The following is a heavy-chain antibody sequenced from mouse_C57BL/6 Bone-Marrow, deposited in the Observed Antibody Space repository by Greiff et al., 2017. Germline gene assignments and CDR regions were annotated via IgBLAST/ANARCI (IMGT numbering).Heavy chain of an antibody. CDR3: AKKGGLPWYFDV. CDR1: GFSLTSYG. J-gene: IGHJ1*03. V-gene: IGHV2-5*01. CDR2: IWRGGST. D-gene: IGHD2-2*01. Sequence: VMLVESGPGLVQPSQSLSITCTVSGFSLTSYGVHWVRQSPGKGLEWLGVIWRGGSTDYNAAFMSRLSITKDNSKSQVFFKMNSLQADDTAIYYCAKKGGLPWYFDVWGTGTTVTVSS.